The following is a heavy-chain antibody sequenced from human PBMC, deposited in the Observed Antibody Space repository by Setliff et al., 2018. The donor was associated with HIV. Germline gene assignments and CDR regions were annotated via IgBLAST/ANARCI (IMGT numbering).Heavy chain of an antibody. CDR3: ARLGSANWYFDL. D-gene: IGHD2-15*01. CDR1: GYGFTSYW. V-gene: IGHV5-51*01. CDR2: IYPGDSDT. Sequence: LGESLKISCKASGYGFTSYWIGWVRQMPGKGLEWMGIIYPGDSDTRYSPSFQGQVTFSTDESITTAYLQWSSLKASDTAMYYCARLGSANWYFDLWGRGTLVTVS. J-gene: IGHJ2*01.